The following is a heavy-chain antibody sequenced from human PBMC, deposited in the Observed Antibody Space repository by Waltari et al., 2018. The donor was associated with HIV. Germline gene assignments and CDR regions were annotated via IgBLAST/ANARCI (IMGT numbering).Heavy chain of an antibody. D-gene: IGHD6-19*01. J-gene: IGHJ6*02. CDR3: ARDRIAVTGSYYYGMDV. CDR1: CYTFTGYY. CDR2: INPKSDGT. Sequence: QVQLVQSGAEVKKPGASVKVSCKASCYTFTGYYMHRVRQAPGQGLEWMGWINPKSDGTNYAQKFQGRVTMTRDTSTSTAYMELSRLRSDDTALYYCARDRIAVTGSYYYGMDVWGQGTTVTVSS. V-gene: IGHV1-2*02.